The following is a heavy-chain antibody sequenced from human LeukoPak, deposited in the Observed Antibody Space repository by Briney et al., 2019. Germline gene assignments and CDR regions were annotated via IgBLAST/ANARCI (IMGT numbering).Heavy chain of an antibody. J-gene: IGHJ2*01. CDR3: AKDRRVVYDSSGHYDWYFDL. CDR2: ISGSGGST. D-gene: IGHD3-22*01. CDR1: GFTFSSYA. Sequence: GGSLRLSCAASGFTFSSYAMSWVRQAPGKGLEWVSAISGSGGSTYYADSVKGRFTISRDNSKNTLYLQMNSLRAEDTAVYYCAKDRRVVYDSSGHYDWYFDLWGRGTLVTVSS. V-gene: IGHV3-23*01.